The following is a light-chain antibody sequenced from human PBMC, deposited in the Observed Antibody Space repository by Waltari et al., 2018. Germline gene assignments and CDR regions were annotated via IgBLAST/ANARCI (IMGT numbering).Light chain of an antibody. Sequence: SCRASQIVGRSLAWDQQKPGQAPRLLIYGASNRAAGIPDRFSGSGSGTDFSLTISSLEPEDFVVYYCQHYVRLPATFGQGTKVEIK. V-gene: IGKV3-20*01. CDR2: GAS. CDR1: QIVGRS. J-gene: IGKJ1*01. CDR3: QHYVRLPAT.